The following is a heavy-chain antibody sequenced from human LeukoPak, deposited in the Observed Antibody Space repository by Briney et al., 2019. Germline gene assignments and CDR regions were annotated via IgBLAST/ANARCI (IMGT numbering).Heavy chain of an antibody. CDR2: IYYSGST. V-gene: IGHV4-59*01. J-gene: IGHJ3*02. D-gene: IGHD2-2*02. CDR3: ARDLRVPAAITAGAFDI. CDR1: GGSISSYY. Sequence: SETLSLTCTVSGGSISSYYWSWIRQPPGKGLEWIGYIYYSGSTNYNPSLKSRVTISVDTSKNQFSLKLSSVTAADTAVYYCARDLRVPAAITAGAFDIWGQGTMVTVSS.